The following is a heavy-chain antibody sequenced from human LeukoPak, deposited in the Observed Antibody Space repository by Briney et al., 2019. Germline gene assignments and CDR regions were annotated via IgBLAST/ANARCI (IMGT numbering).Heavy chain of an antibody. CDR1: GGSISSYY. V-gene: IGHV4-59*01. CDR3: ARALRARITGTTASVYGMDV. CDR2: IYYSGST. D-gene: IGHD1-20*01. Sequence: SETLSLTCTVSGGSISSYYWSWIRQPPGKGLEWIGYIYYSGSTNYNPSLKSRVTISVDTSKNQLSLKLSSVTAADTAVYYCARALRARITGTTASVYGMDVWGQGTTVTVSS. J-gene: IGHJ6*02.